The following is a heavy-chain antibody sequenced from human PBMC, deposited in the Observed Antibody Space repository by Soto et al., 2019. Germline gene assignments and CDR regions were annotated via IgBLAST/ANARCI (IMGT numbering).Heavy chain of an antibody. Sequence: EVQLVESGGGLVQPGGSLRLSCAASGFTFGPYWMTWVRQAPGKGLEWVAKIKPDGSEKYYVDSVKGRFTISRDNTKTSLYLRKNSLRAEDTAVYYCASPYTVAGSSYWCFDLWGRGTLVTVSS. CDR2: IKPDGSEK. J-gene: IGHJ2*01. CDR1: GFTFGPYW. V-gene: IGHV3-7*01. CDR3: ASPYTVAGSSYWCFDL. D-gene: IGHD3-16*01.